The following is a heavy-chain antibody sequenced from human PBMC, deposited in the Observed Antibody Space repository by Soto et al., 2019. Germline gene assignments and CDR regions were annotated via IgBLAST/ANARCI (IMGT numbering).Heavy chain of an antibody. J-gene: IGHJ4*02. Sequence: GGSLRLSCAASGFIFSNYAMNWVRQAPGKGLEWVSAISGSGGTTYYADSVKGRFTISRDNSMNTLYLQMNSLRAEDTAVYYCAKEDLPYCGGDCWEFDYWGQGTLVTVSS. CDR1: GFIFSNYA. V-gene: IGHV3-23*01. D-gene: IGHD2-21*02. CDR3: AKEDLPYCGGDCWEFDY. CDR2: ISGSGGTT.